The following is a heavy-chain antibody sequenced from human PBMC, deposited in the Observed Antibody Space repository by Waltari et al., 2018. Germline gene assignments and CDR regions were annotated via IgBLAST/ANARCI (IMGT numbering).Heavy chain of an antibody. Sequence: EVQLVESGGGLVQPGGSLRLSCAASGFTFSSYWMSWVRQAPGKGLEWVANIKQDGSEKYYVDSVKGRFTISRDNAKNSLYLQMNSLRAEDTAVYYCARDPTTYDYGDYQSDYWGQGTLVTVSS. D-gene: IGHD4-17*01. CDR1: GFTFSSYW. CDR3: ARDPTTYDYGDYQSDY. CDR2: IKQDGSEK. J-gene: IGHJ4*02. V-gene: IGHV3-7*01.